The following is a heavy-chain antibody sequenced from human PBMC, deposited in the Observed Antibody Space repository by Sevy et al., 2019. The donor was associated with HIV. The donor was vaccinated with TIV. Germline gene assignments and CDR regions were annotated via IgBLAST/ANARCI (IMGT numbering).Heavy chain of an antibody. V-gene: IGHV3-49*03. CDR2: IRSKTYGGTI. CDR1: GFTFGDYA. J-gene: IGHJ6*02. Sequence: GGSLRLSCTGSGFTFGDYAMSRFRQAPRKGLEWVGFIRSKTYGGTIEYAASVKGRFTISRDDSKSIAYLQINSLKIEDTAVYYCTRAADDFWSGYPFMDVWGQGTTVTVSS. D-gene: IGHD3-3*01. CDR3: TRAADDFWSGYPFMDV.